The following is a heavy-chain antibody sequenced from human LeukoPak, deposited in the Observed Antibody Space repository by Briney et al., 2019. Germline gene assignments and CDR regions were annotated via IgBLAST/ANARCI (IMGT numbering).Heavy chain of an antibody. J-gene: IGHJ4*02. D-gene: IGHD4-17*01. CDR3: ARGEDYGTNSFDY. CDR2: ITTSGRTI. V-gene: IGHV3-48*03. Sequence: GGSLRLSCAASGFTFSSYEMNWVRQAPGKGLEWVSYITTSGRTIYYADSVKGRFTISRDNAKNSLYLQMNSPRAEDTAVYYCARGEDYGTNSFDYWGQGTLVTVSS. CDR1: GFTFSSYE.